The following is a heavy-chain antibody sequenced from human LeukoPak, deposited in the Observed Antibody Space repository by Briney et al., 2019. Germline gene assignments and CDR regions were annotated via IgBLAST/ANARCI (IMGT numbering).Heavy chain of an antibody. CDR3: ARAGRKGSYFDY. Sequence: PSETLSLTCTVSGGSISSGGYYWSWIRQHPGKGLEWIGYIYYSGSTYYNPPLKSRVTISVDTSKNQFSLKLSSVTAADTAVYYCARAGRKGSYFDYWGQGTLVTVSP. CDR1: GGSISSGGYY. V-gene: IGHV4-31*03. CDR2: IYYSGST. J-gene: IGHJ4*02. D-gene: IGHD3-10*01.